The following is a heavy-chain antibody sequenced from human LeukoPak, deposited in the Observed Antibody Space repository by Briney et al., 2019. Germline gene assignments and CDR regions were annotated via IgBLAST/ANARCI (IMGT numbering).Heavy chain of an antibody. CDR2: IYTSGST. Sequence: SETLSLTCTVSGGSISSYYWSWIRQPPGKALEWIGYIYTSGSTNYNPSLKSRVTISVDTSKNQFSLKLSSVTAADTAVYYCASLARGGSYHSWGQGTLVTVSS. V-gene: IGHV4-4*09. CDR1: GGSISSYY. CDR3: ASLARGGSYHS. J-gene: IGHJ4*02. D-gene: IGHD1-26*01.